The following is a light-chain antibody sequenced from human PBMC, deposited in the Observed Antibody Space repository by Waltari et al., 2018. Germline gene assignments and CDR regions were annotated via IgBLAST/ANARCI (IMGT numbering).Light chain of an antibody. CDR1: SSDVVGYNY. V-gene: IGLV2-14*01. CDR2: DVS. CDR3: SSYTSSRTLI. Sequence: QSALTQPASVSGSPGQSITISCTGTSSDVVGYNYATWYQQHPGKDTKLMIYDVSNRPSGVSNRFSGSKSGNTASLTISGLQAEDEADYYCSSYTSSRTLIFGGGTKLTVL. J-gene: IGLJ2*01.